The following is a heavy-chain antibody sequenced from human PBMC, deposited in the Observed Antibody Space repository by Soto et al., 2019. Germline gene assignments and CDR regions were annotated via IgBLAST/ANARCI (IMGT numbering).Heavy chain of an antibody. J-gene: IGHJ4*02. V-gene: IGHV2-5*02. D-gene: IGHD3-16*02. CDR2: IYWDDDK. CDR1: GFSLSTSGVG. Sequence: SGPTLVNPTQTLTLTCTFSGFSLSTSGVGVGWIRQPPGKALEWLALIYWDDDKRYSPSLKSRLTITKDTSKNQVVLTMTNMDPVDTATYYCAHQGDYDYIWGSYRFDFDYWRQGTLVTVSS. CDR3: AHQGDYDYIWGSYRFDFDY.